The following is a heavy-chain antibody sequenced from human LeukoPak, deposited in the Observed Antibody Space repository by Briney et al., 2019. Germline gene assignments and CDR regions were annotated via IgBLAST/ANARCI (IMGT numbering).Heavy chain of an antibody. CDR3: AKELYGNPSGY. V-gene: IGHV3-33*06. Sequence: PGGSLRLSCAASGFTFSSYGMHWVRQAPGKGLEWVAVIWYDGSNKYYADSVKGRFTISRDNAKNTLFLQMSSLRAGDTALYYCAKELYGNPSGYWGQGTRVTVSS. J-gene: IGHJ4*02. CDR2: IWYDGSNK. D-gene: IGHD2-8*01. CDR1: GFTFSSYG.